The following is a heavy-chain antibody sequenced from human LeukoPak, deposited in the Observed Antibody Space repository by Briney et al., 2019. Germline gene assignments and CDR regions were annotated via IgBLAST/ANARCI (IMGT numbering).Heavy chain of an antibody. CDR3: AKAVYSSGWYYFDY. V-gene: IGHV3-23*01. CDR1: GFTFSGYA. J-gene: IGHJ4*02. D-gene: IGHD6-19*01. CDR2: ISGSGGST. Sequence: PGGSLRLSCAASGFTFSGYAMSWVRQAPGKGLEWVSAISGSGGSTYYADSVKGRFTISRDNSKNTLYLQMNSLRAEDTAVYYCAKAVYSSGWYYFDYWGQGTLVTVSS.